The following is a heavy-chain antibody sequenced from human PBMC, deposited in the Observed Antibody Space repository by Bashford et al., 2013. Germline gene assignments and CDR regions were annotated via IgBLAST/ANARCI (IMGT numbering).Heavy chain of an antibody. V-gene: IGHV3-53*01. J-gene: IGHJ4*02. D-gene: IGHD2-21*01. CDR3: ASCRDGVCPLFH. Sequence: VRQAPGKGLEWVSVIYSGGSTYYADSVKGRFTISRDNSKNTLYLQMNSLRAEDTAVYYCASCRDGVCPLFHWGQGTLVTVSS. CDR2: IYSGGST.